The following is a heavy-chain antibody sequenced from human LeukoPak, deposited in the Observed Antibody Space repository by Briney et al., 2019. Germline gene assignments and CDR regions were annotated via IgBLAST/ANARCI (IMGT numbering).Heavy chain of an antibody. V-gene: IGHV4-4*07. CDR2: IHTTGST. D-gene: IGHD2-21*02. Sequence: SETLFLTCTFSGGSISSYYWSWIRQPAGKGLEWIGRIHTTGSTNYNPSLTSRVTMSVDTSMNQFSLKLSPVTAADTAVYYCARRSGGDRNWFDPWGQGTLVTVSS. J-gene: IGHJ5*02. CDR3: ARRSGGDRNWFDP. CDR1: GGSISSYY.